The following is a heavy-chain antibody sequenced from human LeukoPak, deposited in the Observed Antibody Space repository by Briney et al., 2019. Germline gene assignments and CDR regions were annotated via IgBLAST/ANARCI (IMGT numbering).Heavy chain of an antibody. CDR1: GFTVSSKY. CDR2: IYSGGST. CDR3: ARGCSSTSCYGFDY. J-gene: IGHJ4*02. V-gene: IGHV3-53*01. Sequence: GGSLRLSCAASGFTVSSKYMSWVRQAPGKGLEWVSVIYSGGSTYYADSVTGRFTISRDNSKNTLYLQMNSLRVEDTAVYYCARGCSSTSCYGFDYWGQGTLVTVSS. D-gene: IGHD2-2*01.